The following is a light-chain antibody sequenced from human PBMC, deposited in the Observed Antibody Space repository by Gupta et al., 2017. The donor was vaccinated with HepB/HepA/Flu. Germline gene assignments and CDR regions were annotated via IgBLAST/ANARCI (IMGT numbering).Light chain of an antibody. CDR1: SSDVGSYNH. CDR3: SSYTSISTLDVV. V-gene: IGLV2-14*03. Sequence: QSALTQPASVSGSPGQSITISCTGTSSDVGSYNHVSWYQQHPGKAPKLMIFDVSYRPSGVSNRFSGSKSGNTASLTISGLQAEDEADYYCSSYTSISTLDVVFAGGTKLTVL. J-gene: IGLJ2*01. CDR2: DVS.